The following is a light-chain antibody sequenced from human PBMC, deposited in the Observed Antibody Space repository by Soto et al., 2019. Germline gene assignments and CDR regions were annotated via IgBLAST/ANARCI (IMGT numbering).Light chain of an antibody. CDR3: QHYSTVWA. CDR1: QGIRTD. Sequence: DIQMTQSPSSLSASVGDRVTTTCRASQGIRTDLVWYQQKPGKAPSRLIYGVSSLQSGVPSRFSGSGSATEFTLTISSLQPDDFATYYCQHYSTVWAFGQGTKVDIK. V-gene: IGKV1-17*01. CDR2: GVS. J-gene: IGKJ1*01.